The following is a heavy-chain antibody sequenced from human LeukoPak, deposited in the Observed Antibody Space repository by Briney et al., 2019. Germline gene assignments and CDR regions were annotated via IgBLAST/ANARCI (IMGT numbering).Heavy chain of an antibody. D-gene: IGHD1-26*01. Sequence: GGSLRLSCAASGFTFSIYSMNWVRQAPGKGLEWFSSITSDSSHTFYADSVKSRFTISRDNARGSLYLQMNNLRADDTAVYYCASEGIVGITAHFDYWGQGSLVTVSS. V-gene: IGHV3-21*01. CDR3: ASEGIVGITAHFDY. CDR2: ITSDSSHT. CDR1: GFTFSIYS. J-gene: IGHJ4*02.